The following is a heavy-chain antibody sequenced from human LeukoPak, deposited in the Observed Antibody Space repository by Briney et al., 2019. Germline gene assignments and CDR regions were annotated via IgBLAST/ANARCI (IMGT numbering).Heavy chain of an antibody. V-gene: IGHV4-34*01. CDR3: ARGRGSYFDY. Sequence: SEPLSLTCAVYGGSFSGYYWSWIRQPPGKGLEWIGEINHSGSTNYNPSLKSRVTISVDTSKNQVSLKLSSVTAADTAVYYCARGRGSYFDYWGQGTLVTVSS. J-gene: IGHJ4*02. D-gene: IGHD1-26*01. CDR1: GGSFSGYY. CDR2: INHSGST.